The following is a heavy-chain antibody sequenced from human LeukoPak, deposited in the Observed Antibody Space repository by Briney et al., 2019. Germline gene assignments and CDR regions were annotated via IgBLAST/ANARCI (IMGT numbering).Heavy chain of an antibody. Sequence: SGGSLRLSCAASGFTFSSYAMSWVRQAPGKGLEWVSAISGSGGSTYYADSVKGRLTISRDNSKNTLYLQMNSLRAEDTAVYYCAKDMGGIAAAGFDYWGQGTLVTVSS. CDR2: ISGSGGST. J-gene: IGHJ4*02. D-gene: IGHD6-13*01. CDR3: AKDMGGIAAAGFDY. V-gene: IGHV3-23*01. CDR1: GFTFSSYA.